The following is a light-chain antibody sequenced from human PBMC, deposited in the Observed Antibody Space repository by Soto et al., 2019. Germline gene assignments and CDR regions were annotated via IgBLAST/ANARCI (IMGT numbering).Light chain of an antibody. CDR1: SSDVGSYAL. V-gene: IGLV2-23*02. CDR2: EVT. CDR3: CSYAGSSTFVV. J-gene: IGLJ2*01. Sequence: QSALTQPASVSGSPGQWITISCTGASSDVGSYALVSWYQQHPGKAPKLIIYEVTTRPSGVSNRFSGSKSGNTASLTISGLQAEDEADYYCCSYAGSSTFVVFGGGTKVTVL.